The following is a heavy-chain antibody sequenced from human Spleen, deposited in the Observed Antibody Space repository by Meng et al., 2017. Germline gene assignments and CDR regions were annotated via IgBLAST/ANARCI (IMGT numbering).Heavy chain of an antibody. J-gene: IGHJ5*02. V-gene: IGHV3-23*01. CDR3: AKDLLSWYDIAP. CDR1: GGSIRGYY. Sequence: ETLSLTCTVSGGSIRGYYWSWIRQSPGKGLEWVSAISGSGGSTYYADSVKGRFTISRDNSKNTLYLQMNSLRAEDTAVYYCAKDLLSWYDIAPWGQGTLVTVSS. D-gene: IGHD3-22*01. CDR2: ISGSGGST.